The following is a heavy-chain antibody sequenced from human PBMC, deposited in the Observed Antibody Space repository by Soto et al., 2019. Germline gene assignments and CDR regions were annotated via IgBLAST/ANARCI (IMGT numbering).Heavy chain of an antibody. V-gene: IGHV3-30*18. CDR3: AKSFGVRGVLYYYYYGMDV. D-gene: IGHD3-10*01. CDR2: ISYDGSNK. Sequence: QVQLAESGGGVVQPGRSLRLSCAASGFTFSSYSMHWVRQAPGKGLEWVAVISYDGSNKYYADSVKGRFTISRDNSKNTLYLQMNSLRAEDTAVYYCAKSFGVRGVLYYYYYGMDVWGQGTTVTVSS. J-gene: IGHJ6*02. CDR1: GFTFSSYS.